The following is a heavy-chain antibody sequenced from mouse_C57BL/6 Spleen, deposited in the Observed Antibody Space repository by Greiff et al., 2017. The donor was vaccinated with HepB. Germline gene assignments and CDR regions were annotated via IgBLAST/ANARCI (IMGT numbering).Heavy chain of an antibody. D-gene: IGHD4-1*02. V-gene: IGHV1-52*01. J-gene: IGHJ3*01. CDR1: GYTFTSYW. CDR2: IDPSDSET. Sequence: QVQLKQPGAELVRPGSSVKLSCKASGYTFTSYWMHWVKQRPIQGLEWIGNIDPSDSETHYNQKFKDKATLTVDKSSSTAYMQLSSLTSEDSAVYYCAREAQLGRGFAYWGQGTLVTVSA. CDR3: AREAQLGRGFAY.